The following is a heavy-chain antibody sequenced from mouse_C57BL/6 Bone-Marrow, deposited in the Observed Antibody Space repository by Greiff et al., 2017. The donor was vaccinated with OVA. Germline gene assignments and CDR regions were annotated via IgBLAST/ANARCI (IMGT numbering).Heavy chain of an antibody. V-gene: IGHV1-82*01. CDR3: AREEPGRGYAMDY. Sequence: VKLMESGPELVKPGASVKISCKASGYAFSSSWMNWVKQRPGKGLEWIGRIYPGDGDTNYNGKFKGKATLTADKSSSTAYMQLSSLTSEDSAVYFCAREEPGRGYAMDYWGQGTSVTVSS. J-gene: IGHJ4*01. CDR2: IYPGDGDT. CDR1: GYAFSSSW. D-gene: IGHD6-1*01.